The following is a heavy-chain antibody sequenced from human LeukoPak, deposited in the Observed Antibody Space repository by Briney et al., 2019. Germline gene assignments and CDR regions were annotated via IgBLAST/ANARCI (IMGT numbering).Heavy chain of an antibody. V-gene: IGHV3-48*01. CDR2: ISSSSSTI. D-gene: IGHD1-14*01. Sequence: GGSLRLSCAASGFVFSSNSMIWVRQAPGKGLEWVSYISSSSSTIYYADSVKGRFTISRDNSKNTLYLQMNSLRAEDTAVYYCAKNRVSHDYWGQGTLVTVSS. CDR1: GFVFSSNS. CDR3: AKNRVSHDY. J-gene: IGHJ4*02.